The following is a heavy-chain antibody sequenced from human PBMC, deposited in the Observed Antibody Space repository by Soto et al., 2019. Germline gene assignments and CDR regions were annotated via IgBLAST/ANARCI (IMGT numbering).Heavy chain of an antibody. Sequence: ASVKVSCKASGYTFTSYGISWVRQAPGQGLEWMGWISAYNGNTNYAQKLQGRVTMTRDTSISTAYMELSRLRSDDTAVYYCARVQVDYYDSSGYSRAAFDYWGQGTLVTVSS. CDR2: ISAYNGNT. J-gene: IGHJ4*02. CDR3: ARVQVDYYDSSGYSRAAFDY. CDR1: GYTFTSYG. V-gene: IGHV1-18*01. D-gene: IGHD3-22*01.